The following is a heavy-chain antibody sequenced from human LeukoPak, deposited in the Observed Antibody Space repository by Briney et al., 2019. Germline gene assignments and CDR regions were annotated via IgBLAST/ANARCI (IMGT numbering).Heavy chain of an antibody. CDR1: GGPFSGYY. Sequence: PSETLSLTCAVHGGPFSGYYWSWIRQPPGKGLEWIGEINHSGSTNYNPSLKSRVTISVDTSKNQFSLKLSSVTAADTAVYYCARGQRRGIVVVPAAIRSFDYWGQGTLVTVSS. V-gene: IGHV4-34*01. J-gene: IGHJ4*02. D-gene: IGHD2-2*02. CDR2: INHSGST. CDR3: ARGQRRGIVVVPAAIRSFDY.